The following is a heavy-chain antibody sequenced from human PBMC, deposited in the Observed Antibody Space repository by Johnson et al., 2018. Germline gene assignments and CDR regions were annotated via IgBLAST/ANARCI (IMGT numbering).Heavy chain of an antibody. CDR1: GGSINSYY. D-gene: IGHD5-18*01. V-gene: IGHV4-59*01. Sequence: VQLVESGPGLVKPSETLSLTCNVSGGSINSYYWSWIRQSPGKGLGWIGYMYSSGSTNYVPSLKSRVTFSLDTSKNQFSLRVKSVTAAETGLSYWVGSSLETAVFTGSSFAFWGHGTLVSVSS. CDR2: MYSSGST. CDR3: VGSSLETAVFTGSSFAF. J-gene: IGHJ4*01.